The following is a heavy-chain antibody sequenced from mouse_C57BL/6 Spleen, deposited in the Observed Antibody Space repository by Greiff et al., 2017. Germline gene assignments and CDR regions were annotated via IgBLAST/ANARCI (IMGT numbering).Heavy chain of an antibody. D-gene: IGHD2-1*01. J-gene: IGHJ1*03. CDR2: INPYNGGT. CDR3: ARGEDGNYWYFDV. Sequence: VQLQQSGPVLVKPGASVKMSCKASGYTFTDYYMNWVKQSHGKSLEWIGVINPYNGGTNYNQKFKGKATLTVDTSSSTAYMELNSLTSEDSAVYYCARGEDGNYWYFDVWGTGTTVTVSS. V-gene: IGHV1-19*01. CDR1: GYTFTDYY.